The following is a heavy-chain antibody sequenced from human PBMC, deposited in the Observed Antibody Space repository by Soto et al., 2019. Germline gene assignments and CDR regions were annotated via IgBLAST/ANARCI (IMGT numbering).Heavy chain of an antibody. J-gene: IGHJ4*02. V-gene: IGHV3-23*01. Sequence: EVQLLESGGGLVQPGGSLRLSCAASGFTFSSYAMSWVRQAPGKGLEWVSAISGSGGSTYYADSVKGRFTISRDNSKNTLYLQMNSLRAEDTAVYYCEKSFPYFSVADVIFDYWGQGTLVTVSS. D-gene: IGHD6-19*01. CDR1: GFTFSSYA. CDR2: ISGSGGST. CDR3: EKSFPYFSVADVIFDY.